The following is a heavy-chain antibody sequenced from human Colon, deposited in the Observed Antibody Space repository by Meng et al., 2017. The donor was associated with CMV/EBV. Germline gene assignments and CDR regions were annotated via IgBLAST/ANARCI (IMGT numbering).Heavy chain of an antibody. CDR3: ARDLGSVDYYYGMDV. Sequence: SGFTFSSYSMNWVRQAPGKGLEWVSSISSSSSYIYYADSVKGRFTISRDNAKNSLYLQMNSLRAEDTAVYYCARDLGSVDYYYGMDVWGQGTTVTVSS. J-gene: IGHJ6*02. CDR2: ISSSSSYI. D-gene: IGHD6-6*01. V-gene: IGHV3-21*01. CDR1: GFTFSSYS.